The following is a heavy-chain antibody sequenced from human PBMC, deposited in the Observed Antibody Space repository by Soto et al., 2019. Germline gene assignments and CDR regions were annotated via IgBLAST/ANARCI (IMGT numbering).Heavy chain of an antibody. CDR1: GYTFTSYA. D-gene: IGHD5-18*01. J-gene: IGHJ4*02. Sequence: QVQLVQSGAEVKKPGASVKVSCKASGYTFTSYAISWVRQAPGQGLEWMGWISAYNGNTKYAQKLQGRVTMTTDTSTSTDYMELRSLRSDDPAVYSCARDTAMALPDAWGQGTLVTVYS. CDR2: ISAYNGNT. V-gene: IGHV1-18*01. CDR3: ARDTAMALPDA.